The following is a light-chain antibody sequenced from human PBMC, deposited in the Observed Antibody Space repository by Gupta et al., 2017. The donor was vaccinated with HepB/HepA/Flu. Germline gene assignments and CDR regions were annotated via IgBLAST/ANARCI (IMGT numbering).Light chain of an antibody. Sequence: DIKLTQSPSFLSASVGDRVTITCRASQDINSYLIWYQQKPGKAPNLLIYTASTLQGGVPSRFSGSGSGTEFTLTISSLQPEDFATYYCQQVNSYPITFGQGTRVDIK. CDR1: QDINSY. CDR2: TAS. CDR3: QQVNSYPIT. V-gene: IGKV1-9*01. J-gene: IGKJ5*01.